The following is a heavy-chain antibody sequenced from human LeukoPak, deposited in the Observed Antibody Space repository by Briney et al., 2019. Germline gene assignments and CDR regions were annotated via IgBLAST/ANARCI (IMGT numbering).Heavy chain of an antibody. V-gene: IGHV3-23*01. Sequence: GGSLRLSCAASGFTFRSYAMSWVRQAPGKGLEWVSAITSSGETTYYADSVKGRFTISRDNSKNMVYLQMNSLRAEDAATYYCAKMQGYFDYWGQGSLVTVSS. CDR1: GFTFRSYA. J-gene: IGHJ4*02. CDR2: ITSSGETT. CDR3: AKMQGYFDY.